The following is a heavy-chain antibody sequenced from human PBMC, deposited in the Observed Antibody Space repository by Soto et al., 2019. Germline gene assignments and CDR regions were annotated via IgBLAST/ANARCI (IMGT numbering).Heavy chain of an antibody. Sequence: GGSLRLSCAASGFTFSSYAMHWVRQAPGKGLEWVAVISYDGSNKYYADSVKGRFTISRDNSKNTLYLQMNSLRAEDTAVYYWARDRGVPAAPITYYYGMDVWGQGTTVTVSS. CDR2: ISYDGSNK. J-gene: IGHJ6*02. CDR3: ARDRGVPAAPITYYYGMDV. CDR1: GFTFSSYA. D-gene: IGHD2-2*01. V-gene: IGHV3-30-3*01.